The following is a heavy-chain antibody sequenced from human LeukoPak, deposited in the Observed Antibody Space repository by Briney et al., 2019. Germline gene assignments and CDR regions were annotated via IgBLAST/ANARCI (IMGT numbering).Heavy chain of an antibody. CDR3: ARGVGAYYMDV. CDR2: IYYSGST. J-gene: IGHJ6*03. CDR1: GGSISSNSYY. Sequence: SETLSLTCTVSGGSISSNSYYWGWIRQPPGKGLEWIGSIYYSGSTYYNPSLKSRVTISVDTSKNQFSLKLSSVTAADTAVYYCARGVGAYYMDVWGKGTTVTISS. V-gene: IGHV4-39*07. D-gene: IGHD1-26*01.